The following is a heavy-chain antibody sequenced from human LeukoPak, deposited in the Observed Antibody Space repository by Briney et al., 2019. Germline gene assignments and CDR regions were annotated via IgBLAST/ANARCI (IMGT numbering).Heavy chain of an antibody. Sequence: SETLSLTCTVSGGSISSYYWSWIRQPPGKGLEWIGYIYYSGSTNYNPSLKSRVTISVDKSKNQFSLKLSSVTAADTAVYYCARAPRIAARPPYFDYWGQGTLVTVSS. CDR2: IYYSGST. CDR3: ARAPRIAARPPYFDY. J-gene: IGHJ4*02. D-gene: IGHD6-6*01. V-gene: IGHV4-59*12. CDR1: GGSISSYY.